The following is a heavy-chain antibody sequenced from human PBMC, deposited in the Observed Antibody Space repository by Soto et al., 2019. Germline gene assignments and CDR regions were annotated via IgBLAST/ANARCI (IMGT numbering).Heavy chain of an antibody. CDR1: GFSFSSYA. Sequence: QEQLVESGGGVVQPGRSLRLSCAASGFSFSSYAMHWVRQAPGKGLEWVALIWHDGSTTSYADSVKGRFTISRDNSKNTHYLQMNNLRAEDTAVYYCARDVETTKVNYYYYGMDVWGRGTPVTVSS. J-gene: IGHJ6*02. D-gene: IGHD5-18*01. CDR3: ARDVETTKVNYYYYGMDV. V-gene: IGHV3-33*01. CDR2: IWHDGSTT.